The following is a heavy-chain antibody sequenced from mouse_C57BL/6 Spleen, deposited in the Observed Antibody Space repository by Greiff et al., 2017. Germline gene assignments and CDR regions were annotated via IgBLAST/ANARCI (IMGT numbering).Heavy chain of an antibody. D-gene: IGHD2-4*01. CDR3: ASPYDYPLFDD. Sequence: QVQLQQPGAELVKPGASVKLSCKASGYTFTSYWMHWVKQRPGQGLEWIGMIHPNSGSTNYNEKFKSKATLTVDKSSSTAYMQLSSLTSEDSAVXYCASPYDYPLFDDWGQGTTLTVSS. CDR2: IHPNSGST. CDR1: GYTFTSYW. J-gene: IGHJ2*01. V-gene: IGHV1-64*01.